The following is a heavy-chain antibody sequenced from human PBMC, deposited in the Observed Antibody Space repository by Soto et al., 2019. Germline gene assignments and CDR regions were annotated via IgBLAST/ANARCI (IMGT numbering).Heavy chain of an antibody. CDR3: ARESGRNGWKNFDY. Sequence: QVQLQESGPGLVKPSQTRSLTCTVSGGSISRGDYYWRWLRQPPWKGLEWIGYLYYSGSTYYNPSLNSRVKKSVDNSTNRFSLKLSSVTSADTAVYYCARESGRNGWKNFDYWGQGPLVPVS. CDR1: GGSISRGDYY. CDR2: LYYSGST. V-gene: IGHV4-30-4*01. D-gene: IGHD1-26*01. J-gene: IGHJ4*02.